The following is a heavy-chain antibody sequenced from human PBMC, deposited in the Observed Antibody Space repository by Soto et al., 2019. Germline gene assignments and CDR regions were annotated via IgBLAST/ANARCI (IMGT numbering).Heavy chain of an antibody. CDR1: GGSISTYY. Sequence: QVQLRESGPGLVKPSDTLSLICTVSGGSISTYYWSWIRQPPGKGLEWIASVYYNGFTNYNPSLMSRVTMSVDTFRNQFSLRLNSVTAADTAMYYCARVSYDLVYYFDFWGQGTQVTVSS. CDR2: VYYNGFT. D-gene: IGHD3-16*01. J-gene: IGHJ4*02. CDR3: ARVSYDLVYYFDF. V-gene: IGHV4-59*07.